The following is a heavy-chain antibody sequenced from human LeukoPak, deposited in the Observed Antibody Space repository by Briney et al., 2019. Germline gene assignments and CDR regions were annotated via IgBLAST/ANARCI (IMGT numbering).Heavy chain of an antibody. CDR1: GYTFTSYY. CDR3: ARSQTAGWFRYFDY. D-gene: IGHD6-13*01. V-gene: IGHV1-46*01. CDR2: INPSGGST. J-gene: IGHJ4*02. Sequence: GASVKVSCKASGYTFTSYYMHWVRQAPGQGLEWMGIINPSGGSTSYAQKFQGWVTMTRDTSISTAYMELSRLRSDDTAVYYCARSQTAGWFRYFDYWGQGTLVTVSS.